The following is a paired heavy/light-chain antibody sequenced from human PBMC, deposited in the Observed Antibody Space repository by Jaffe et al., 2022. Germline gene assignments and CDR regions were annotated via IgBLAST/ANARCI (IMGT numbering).Heavy chain of an antibody. J-gene: IGHJ4*02. V-gene: IGHV3-9*01. CDR2: ITWNSGSI. CDR1: GFTFVDYA. Sequence: EVQLVESGGGLVQPGRSLRLSCAASGFTFVDYAMHWVRQSPGKGLEWVSGITWNSGSIAYADSVKGRFTISRDNAKNSLYLQMNSLRTEDTALYYCAKDNILRGGLAYFDYWGQGTLVTVSS. CDR3: AKDNILRGGLAYFDY.
Light chain of an antibody. V-gene: IGKV4-1*01. J-gene: IGKJ3*01. Sequence: DIVMTQSPDSLAVSLGERATINCRSSQSVLYSSNNRNYLAWYQHKPGQPPKLLIYWASTRESGVPDRFSGSGSGTDFTLTISSLQAEDVAVYYCQQFYTTPQITFGPGTKVDIK. CDR2: WAS. CDR1: QSVLYSSNNRNY. CDR3: QQFYTTPQIT.